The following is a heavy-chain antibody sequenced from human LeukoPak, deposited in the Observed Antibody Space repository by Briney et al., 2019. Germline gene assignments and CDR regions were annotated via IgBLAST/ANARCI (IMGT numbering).Heavy chain of an antibody. J-gene: IGHJ4*02. V-gene: IGHV3-7*01. CDR1: GFTFSSYS. Sequence: PGGSLRLSCAASGFTFSSYSMNWVRQAPGKGLEWVANIKQDGSEKYYVDSVKGRFTISRDNAKNSLYLQMNSLRAEDTAVYYCARAEVYDYVWGSYRYTNFDYWGQGTLVTVSS. CDR3: ARAEVYDYVWGSYRYTNFDY. CDR2: IKQDGSEK. D-gene: IGHD3-16*02.